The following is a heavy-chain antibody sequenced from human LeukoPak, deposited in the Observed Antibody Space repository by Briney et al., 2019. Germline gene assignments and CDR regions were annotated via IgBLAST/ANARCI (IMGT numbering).Heavy chain of an antibody. V-gene: IGHV1-46*01. CDR3: ARVDIIAPMDV. CDR1: GYTFTSYY. CDR2: INPSGGST. Sequence: GASVKVSCKASGYTFTSYYMHWVRQAPGQGLEWMGIINPSGGSTSYAQKFQGRVTMTRDTSTSTVYMELSRLRSDDTAVYYCARVDIIAPMDVWGKGTTVTVSS. J-gene: IGHJ6*04. D-gene: IGHD2/OR15-2a*01.